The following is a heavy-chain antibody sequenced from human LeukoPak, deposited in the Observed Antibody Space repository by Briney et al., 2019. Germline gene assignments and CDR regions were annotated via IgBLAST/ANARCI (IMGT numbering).Heavy chain of an antibody. J-gene: IGHJ1*01. D-gene: IGHD3-22*01. CDR1: GFTFCSFG. Sequence: GGSLRLSCAASGFTFCSFGMSWVPQAPGKGLEWVSFITPNADRTSYADSVEGRFTISRDNPRNTLYMQMNSLRDEDTAVYYCAIMHGYYDGSGYWVQWGQGTLVTVSS. CDR2: ITPNADRT. CDR3: AIMHGYYDGSGYWVQ. V-gene: IGHV3-23*01.